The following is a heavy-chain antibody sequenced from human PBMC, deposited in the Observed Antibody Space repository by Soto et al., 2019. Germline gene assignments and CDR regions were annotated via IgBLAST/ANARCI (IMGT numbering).Heavy chain of an antibody. CDR1: GFTFSSYA. CDR3: ARDPSIWQQLPRPRFDP. Sequence: GGSLRLSCAASGFTFSSYAMHWVRQAPGKGLEWVALISYDGSNKYYANSVKGRFTISRDKSKNTLFLQMNGTRVEDTAVYYCARDPSIWQQLPRPRFDPWGQGTLVTVSS. CDR2: ISYDGSNK. J-gene: IGHJ5*02. D-gene: IGHD6-13*01. V-gene: IGHV3-30-3*01.